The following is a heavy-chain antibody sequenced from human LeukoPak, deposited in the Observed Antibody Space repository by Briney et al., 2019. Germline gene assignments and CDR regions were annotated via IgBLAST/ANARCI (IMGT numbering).Heavy chain of an antibody. CDR2: INPSGGST. D-gene: IGHD6-19*01. Sequence: ASVKVSCKASGYTFTSYYMHWVRQAPGQGLEWMGIINPSGGSTNYAQKFQGRVTMTRDTSTSTVYMELSSLTSEDTAVYYCASGGPTPGITVAGSWVYFQLWGQGTLVTVSS. CDR3: ASGGPTPGITVAGSWVYFQL. J-gene: IGHJ1*01. CDR1: GYTFTSYY. V-gene: IGHV1-46*01.